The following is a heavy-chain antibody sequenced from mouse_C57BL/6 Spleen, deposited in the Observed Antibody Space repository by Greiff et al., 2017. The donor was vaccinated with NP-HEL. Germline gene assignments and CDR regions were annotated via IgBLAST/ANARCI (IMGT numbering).Heavy chain of an antibody. CDR2: IGPGSGST. CDR1: GYTFTDYY. Sequence: QVQLQQPGAELVKPGASVKISCKASGYTFTDYYINWVKQRPGQGLEWIGKIGPGSGSTYYNEKFKGKATLTADKSSSTAYMQLSSLTSEDSAVYFCARSPLGSTQYYYAMDYWGQGTSVTVSS. D-gene: IGHD1-1*02. V-gene: IGHV1-77*01. CDR3: ARSPLGSTQYYYAMDY. J-gene: IGHJ4*01.